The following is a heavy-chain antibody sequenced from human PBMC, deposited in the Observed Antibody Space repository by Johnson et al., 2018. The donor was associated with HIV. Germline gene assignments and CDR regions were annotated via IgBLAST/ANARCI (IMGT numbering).Heavy chain of an antibody. CDR3: SVAHRPGDVYDI. J-gene: IGHJ3*02. V-gene: IGHV3-30*02. D-gene: IGHD2-15*01. CDR1: GFTFSDYG. CDR2: IRYDGSEK. Sequence: QVQLVESGGGVVQPGGSRRLSCAASGFTFSDYGMHWVRQAPGKGLEWVAFIRYDGSEKYYTDSVKGRFTISRDNSKNTLHLQMNSLRVEDTALYSCSVAHRPGDVYDIWGQGTMVTVSS.